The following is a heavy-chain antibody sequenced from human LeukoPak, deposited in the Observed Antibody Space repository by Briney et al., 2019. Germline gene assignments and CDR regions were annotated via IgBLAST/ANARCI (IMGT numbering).Heavy chain of an antibody. CDR2: IYYSGST. CDR3: ARHYGP. V-gene: IGHV4-34*01. CDR1: GGSFSGYY. D-gene: IGHD3-16*01. J-gene: IGHJ5*02. Sequence: PSETLSITCAVYGGSFSGYYWSWIRQPPGKGLEWIGSIYYSGSTYYNPSLKSRVTISVDTSKNQFSLKLSSVTAADTAVYYCARHYGPWGQGTLVTVSS.